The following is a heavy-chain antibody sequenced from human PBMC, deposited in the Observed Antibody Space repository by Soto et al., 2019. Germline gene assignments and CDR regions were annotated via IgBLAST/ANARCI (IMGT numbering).Heavy chain of an antibody. CDR2: IGTAGDT. D-gene: IGHD2-21*02. CDR1: GFTFSSYD. Sequence: GGSLRLSCAASGFTFSSYDMHWVRQATGKGLEWVSAIGTAGDTYYPGSVKGRFTISRENAKNSLYLQMNSLRAEDTAVYYCARGWYCGGDCYPRPLDYWGQGTLVTVSS. CDR3: ARGWYCGGDCYPRPLDY. V-gene: IGHV3-13*01. J-gene: IGHJ4*02.